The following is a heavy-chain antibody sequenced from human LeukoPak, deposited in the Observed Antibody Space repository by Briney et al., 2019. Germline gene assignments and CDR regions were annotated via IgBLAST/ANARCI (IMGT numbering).Heavy chain of an antibody. CDR3: VKGPQNQDGHPSHFDY. D-gene: IGHD5-24*01. J-gene: IGHJ4*02. V-gene: IGHV3-23*01. Sequence: GGSLRLSCVASGFTFGSYAMTWVRQAPGRGLEWVSTINGSGGRAYYADSVKGRFTISRDTSKNTLHLQMNSLRAEDTAVYCCVKGPQNQDGHPSHFDYWGQGTLVTVSS. CDR2: INGSGGRA. CDR1: GFTFGSYA.